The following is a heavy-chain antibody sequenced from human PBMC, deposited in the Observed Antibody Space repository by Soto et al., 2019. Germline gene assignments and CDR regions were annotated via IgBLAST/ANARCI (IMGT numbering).Heavy chain of an antibody. CDR3: AKEGGDRYV. D-gene: IGHD2-21*01. V-gene: IGHV3-30*18. CDR2: ISYDGSNK. CDR1: GFTFSSYG. Sequence: GGSLRLSCAASGFTFSSYGMHWVRQAPGEGLEWVAVISYDGSNKYYADSVKGRFTISRDNSKNTLYLQMNSLRAEDTAVYYCAKEGGDRYVWGQGTTVTVSS. J-gene: IGHJ6*02.